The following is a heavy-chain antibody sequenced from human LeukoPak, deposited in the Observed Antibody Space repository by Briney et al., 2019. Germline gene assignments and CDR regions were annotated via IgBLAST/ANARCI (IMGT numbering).Heavy chain of an antibody. V-gene: IGHV3-43*01. CDR1: GFNFDDYY. Sequence: GGSLRLSCAASGFNFDDYYIHWVRQPPGKGLEWVSLISWDGGATYYADSVKGRFTVSRDKSKNSLYLQMNSLITEDTAFYYCAKVARNNSWPYFASWGQGTLVTVSS. CDR2: ISWDGGAT. J-gene: IGHJ4*02. CDR3: AKVARNNSWPYFAS. D-gene: IGHD6-13*01.